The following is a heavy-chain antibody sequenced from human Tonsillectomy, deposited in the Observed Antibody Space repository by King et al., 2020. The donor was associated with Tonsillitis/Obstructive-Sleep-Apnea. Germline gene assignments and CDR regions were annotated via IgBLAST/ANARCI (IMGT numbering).Heavy chain of an antibody. V-gene: IGHV3-74*03. D-gene: IGHD3-3*01. CDR3: VREGYYELYYMDV. J-gene: IGHJ6*03. CDR1: GFTFSSYW. CDR2: ITDDGSST. Sequence: VQLVESGGGLVQPGGSLRLSCAASGFTFSSYWMHWVRQAPGKGLVWVSRITDDGSSTTFADSVKGRFTMSRDNAKSTLYLQMNSLRAEDTAIYYCVREGYYELYYMDVWGKGTTVTVPS.